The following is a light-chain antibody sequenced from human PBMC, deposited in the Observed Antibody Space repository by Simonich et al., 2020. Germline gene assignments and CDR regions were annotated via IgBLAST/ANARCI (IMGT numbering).Light chain of an antibody. J-gene: IGLJ3*02. CDR1: RSDVGSYNL. CDR2: EGS. V-gene: IGLV2-23*01. Sequence: QSALTQPASVSGSPGQSITISCTGTRSDVGSYNLVSWYQQPPGKSPKLRIYEGSKRPSGVCNRFSGSKYGNTASLTISGLQAEDEADYYCCSYAGSSTWVFGGGTKLTVL. CDR3: CSYAGSSTWV.